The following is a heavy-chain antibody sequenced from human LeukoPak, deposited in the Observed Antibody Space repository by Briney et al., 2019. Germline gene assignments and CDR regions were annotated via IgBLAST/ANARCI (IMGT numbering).Heavy chain of an antibody. CDR2: IYGGGKT. V-gene: IGHV3-53*01. CDR3: ARDQATMIRNGFDV. J-gene: IGHJ6*02. D-gene: IGHD3-10*01. CDR1: GFTVSSNY. Sequence: PGGSLRLSCAASGFTVSSNYMNWVRQDPGKGLEWVSVIYGGGKTYYADSVKGRFTLSRDNSKNMLFLQMNGLRVEDTAVYYCARDQATMIRNGFDVWGQGTTVTV.